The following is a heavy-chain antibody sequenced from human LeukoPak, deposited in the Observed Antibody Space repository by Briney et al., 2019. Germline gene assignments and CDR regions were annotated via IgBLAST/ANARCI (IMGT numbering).Heavy chain of an antibody. J-gene: IGHJ3*01. V-gene: IGHV4-59*01. CDR3: ARSPDPESGSYPE. D-gene: IGHD1-26*01. Sequence: PSETLSLTCTVSGGSISSYYWSWIRQPPGKGLEWIAYIYYSGSTNYNPSLKSRVTISVDTSKNQFSLKLSSVTAADTAVYYCARSPDPESGSYPEWGQGTMVTVSS. CDR1: GGSISSYY. CDR2: IYYSGST.